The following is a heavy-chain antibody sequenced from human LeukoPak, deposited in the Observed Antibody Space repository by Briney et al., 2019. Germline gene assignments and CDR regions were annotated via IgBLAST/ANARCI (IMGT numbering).Heavy chain of an antibody. D-gene: IGHD1-26*01. Sequence: GSSVKVSCKASGGTFSSYAISWVRQAPGQGLEWMGWINPNSGGTNYAQKFQGRVTMTRDTSISTAYMELSRLRSDDTAVYYCARVDSGSYLFDYWGQGTLVTVSS. CDR2: INPNSGGT. CDR3: ARVDSGSYLFDY. CDR1: GGTFSSYA. J-gene: IGHJ4*02. V-gene: IGHV1-2*02.